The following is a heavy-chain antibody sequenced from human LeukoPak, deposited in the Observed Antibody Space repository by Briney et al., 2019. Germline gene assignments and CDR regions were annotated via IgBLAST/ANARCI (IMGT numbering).Heavy chain of an antibody. CDR2: ISPHNGNT. CDR1: GYTFVTYG. Sequence: ASVKVSCKASGYTFVTYGISWVRQAPGQGVEWLGWISPHNGNTNYAQKLQGRVTMTADTSTSTAYVQLRSLRSDDTAVYYCARFDASYNYYCMEVWGKGTTVTVSS. V-gene: IGHV1-18*01. J-gene: IGHJ6*03. CDR3: ARFDASYNYYCMEV. D-gene: IGHD3-9*01.